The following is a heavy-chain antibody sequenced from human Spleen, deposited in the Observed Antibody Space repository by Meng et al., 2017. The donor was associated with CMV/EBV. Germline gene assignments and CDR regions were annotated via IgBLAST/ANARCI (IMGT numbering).Heavy chain of an antibody. J-gene: IGHJ4*02. V-gene: IGHV1-24*01. D-gene: IGHD4-11*01. CDR2: LDPENGET. CDR3: AAYKQDLDDRLQSFDY. CDR1: GYTFTNYD. Sequence: ASVKVSCKASGYTFTNYDISWVRQAPGRGLEWMAGLDPENGETIYAQKIQGRLTMTEDTSTDTLYMELRNMRSEDAAVYYCAAYKQDLDDRLQSFDYWGQGTLVTVSS.